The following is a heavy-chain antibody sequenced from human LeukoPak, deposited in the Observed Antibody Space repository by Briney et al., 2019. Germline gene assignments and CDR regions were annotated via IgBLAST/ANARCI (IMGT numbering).Heavy chain of an antibody. CDR1: GFTFNNYA. CDR2: ISSDESDK. Sequence: PGRSLRLSCAASGFTFNNYAMHWVRQAPGKGLEWVALISSDESDKFYADSVKGRFTISRDNSKNTLYLQMNSPRGEDTAVYYCSRAVPYGDYREVLGYRGQGTLVTVSS. CDR3: SRAVPYGDYREVLGY. J-gene: IGHJ4*02. V-gene: IGHV3-30-3*01. D-gene: IGHD4-17*01.